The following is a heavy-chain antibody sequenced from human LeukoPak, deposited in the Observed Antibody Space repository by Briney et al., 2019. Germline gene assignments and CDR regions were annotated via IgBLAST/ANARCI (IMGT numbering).Heavy chain of an antibody. CDR1: GGSIRSYN. D-gene: IGHD4-17*01. V-gene: IGHV4-4*07. CDR2: IYSSGNT. CDR3: ARETNHGDFFFDY. J-gene: IGHJ4*02. Sequence: PSETLSLTCYVSGGSIRSYNWNWIRQPAGKGLEWIGRIYSSGNTNYNPSLKSRVTMSVDTSKNQFSLKLSSVTAADTAVYYCARETNHGDFFFDYWGQGTLVTVSS.